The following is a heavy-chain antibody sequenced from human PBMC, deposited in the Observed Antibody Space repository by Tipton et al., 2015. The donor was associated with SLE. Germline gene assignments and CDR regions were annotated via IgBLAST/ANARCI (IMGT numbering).Heavy chain of an antibody. CDR3: ARVNDFLLYGMDV. J-gene: IGHJ6*02. CDR2: INHSGST. V-gene: IGHV4-34*01. D-gene: IGHD3-3*01. Sequence: TLSLTCAVYGGSFSGYYWSWIRQPPGKGLEWIGEINHSGSTNYNPSLKSRVTISEDTSKNQISLRLSSVTAADTAVYYCARVNDFLLYGMDVWGQGTTVTVSS. CDR1: GGSFSGYY.